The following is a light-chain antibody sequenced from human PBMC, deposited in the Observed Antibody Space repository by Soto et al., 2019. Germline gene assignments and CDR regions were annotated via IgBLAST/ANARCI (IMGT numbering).Light chain of an antibody. CDR3: AAWDDSLNGYV. CDR2: SNN. V-gene: IGLV1-44*01. CDR1: SSNIGSNT. J-gene: IGLJ1*01. Sequence: VLTQPPSASGTPGQRVTISCSGSSSNIGSNTVNWYQQLPGTAPKLLIYSNNQRPSGVPDRFSGSKSGTSASLAISGLQSEDEADYYCAAWDDSLNGYVFGTGTKVTRP.